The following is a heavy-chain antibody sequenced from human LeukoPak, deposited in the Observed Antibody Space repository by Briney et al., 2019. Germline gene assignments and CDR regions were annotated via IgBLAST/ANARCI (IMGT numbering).Heavy chain of an antibody. J-gene: IGHJ4*02. CDR2: INPNSGGT. CDR1: GYTFTGYY. V-gene: IGHV1-2*02. CDR3: AREGTQYHYDSSGYYD. Sequence: ASVKVSCKASGYTFTGYYMHWVRQAPGQGLEWMGWINPNSGGTNYAQKFQGRVTMTRDTSISTAYMELSRLRSDDTAVYYCAREGTQYHYDSSGYYDWGQGTLVTVSS. D-gene: IGHD3-22*01.